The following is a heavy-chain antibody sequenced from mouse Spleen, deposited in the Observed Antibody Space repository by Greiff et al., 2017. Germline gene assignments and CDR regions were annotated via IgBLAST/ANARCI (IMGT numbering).Heavy chain of an antibody. D-gene: IGHD4-1*01. CDR2: IYPGSGST. CDR3: ARRGNWDNYAMDY. CDR1: GYTFTSYW. J-gene: IGHJ4*01. Sequence: QVQLQQPGAELVKPGASVKMSCKASGYTFTSYWITWVKQRPGQGLEWIGDIYPGSGSTNYNEKFKSKATLTVDTSSSTAYMQLSSLTSEDSAVYYCARRGNWDNYAMDYWGQGTSVTVSS. V-gene: IGHV1-55*01.